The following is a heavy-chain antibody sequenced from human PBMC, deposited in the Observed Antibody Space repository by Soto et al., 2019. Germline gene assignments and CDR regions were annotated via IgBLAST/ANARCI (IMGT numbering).Heavy chain of an antibody. V-gene: IGHV3-7*01. CDR1: GFTFSSYW. Sequence: EVQLVESGGGLVQPGGSLRLSCAASGFTFSSYWMSWVRQAPGKGLEWVANIKQDGSEKYYVDSVKGRFTISRDNAKNSLYLQMNSLRAEDTAVYYCARDSGEMVYAIGYYYYMDVWGKGTTVTVSS. CDR2: IKQDGSEK. D-gene: IGHD2-8*01. J-gene: IGHJ6*03. CDR3: ARDSGEMVYAIGYYYYMDV.